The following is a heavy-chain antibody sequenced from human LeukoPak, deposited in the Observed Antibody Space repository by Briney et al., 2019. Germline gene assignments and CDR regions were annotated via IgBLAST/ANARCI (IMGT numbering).Heavy chain of an antibody. CDR2: INTDGSST. D-gene: IGHD2-15*01. J-gene: IGHJ3*02. V-gene: IGHV3-74*01. Sequence: GGSLRLSCAASGFTFSSYWMHWVRQAPGKGLVWVSRINTDGSSTSYADSVKGRFTISRDNAKNTLYLQMNSLRAEDTAVYYCAREGRGGSRAFDIWGQGTMVTVSS. CDR1: GFTFSSYW. CDR3: AREGRGGSRAFDI.